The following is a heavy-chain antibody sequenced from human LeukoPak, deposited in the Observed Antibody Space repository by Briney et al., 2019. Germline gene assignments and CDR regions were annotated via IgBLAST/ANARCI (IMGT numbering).Heavy chain of an antibody. Sequence: GGSLRLSCAASGFTFSSYSMNWVRQAPGKGLEWVSYISSSSSTIYYADSVKGRFTISRDNAKNSLYLQMNSLRAEDTAVYYCARDGGIAAVGYYYYYMDVWGKGTTVTVSS. CDR1: GFTFSSYS. CDR3: ARDGGIAAVGYYYYYMDV. CDR2: ISSSSSTI. D-gene: IGHD6-13*01. J-gene: IGHJ6*03. V-gene: IGHV3-48*01.